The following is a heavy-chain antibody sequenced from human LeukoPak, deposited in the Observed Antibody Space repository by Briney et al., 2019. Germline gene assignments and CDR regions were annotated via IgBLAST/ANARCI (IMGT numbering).Heavy chain of an antibody. J-gene: IGHJ3*02. D-gene: IGHD2-8*01. V-gene: IGHV3-30*02. CDR1: GFTFSSYG. CDR2: IRYDGSNK. CDR3: AKLIGYCTNGVCEDAFDI. Sequence: GGSLRLSCAASGFTFSSYGMHWVRQAPGKGLEWVAFIRYDGSNKYYADSVKGRFTISRDNSKNTLYLQMNSLRAEDTAVYYCAKLIGYCTNGVCEDAFDIWGQGTMVTVSS.